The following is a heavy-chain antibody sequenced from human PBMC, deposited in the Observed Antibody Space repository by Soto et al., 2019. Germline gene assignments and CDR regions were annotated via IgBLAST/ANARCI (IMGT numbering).Heavy chain of an antibody. CDR1: SGSFIGYY. V-gene: IGHV4-34*01. D-gene: IGHD6-19*01. CDR2: ISQSGNT. J-gene: IGHJ5*02. CDR3: ARAPKVSGWYPRFDP. Sequence: SETLSHTCSIYSGSFIGYYWSWIRQPPGKGLEWIGEISQSGNTNYSPSLKSRVSISIDTSMKQFSLNLASVSAADTAVYYCARAPKVSGWYPRFDPWGQGNLVTVSS.